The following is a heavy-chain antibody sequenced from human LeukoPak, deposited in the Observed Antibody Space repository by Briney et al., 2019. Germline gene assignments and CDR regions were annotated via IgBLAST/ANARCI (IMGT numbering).Heavy chain of an antibody. CDR1: GFTFSSYG. D-gene: IGHD3-3*01. J-gene: IGHJ3*02. CDR2: ISSSSSYI. V-gene: IGHV3-21*01. Sequence: PGGSLRLSCAASGFTFSSYGITWVRQAPGKGLEWVSSISSSSSYIYYADSVKGRFTISRDNAKNSLYLQMNSLRAEDTAVYYCARDREWNDAFDIWGQGTMVTVSS. CDR3: ARDREWNDAFDI.